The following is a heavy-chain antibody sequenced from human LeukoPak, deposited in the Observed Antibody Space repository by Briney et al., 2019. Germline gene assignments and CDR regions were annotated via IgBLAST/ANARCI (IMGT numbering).Heavy chain of an antibody. CDR1: GXTFSSYD. J-gene: IGHJ4*02. V-gene: IGHV3-13*04. CDR2: IGAAGEM. Sequence: GGSLRLSWAASGXTFSSYDVHWVRQATGKGLEWVSTIGAAGEMFYPGSVKGRFTISRDDAKNSMYLQMNSLRAGDTAVYYCVRRLRGWSSGFDYWGQGILVTVSS. D-gene: IGHD6-19*01. CDR3: VRRLRGWSSGFDY.